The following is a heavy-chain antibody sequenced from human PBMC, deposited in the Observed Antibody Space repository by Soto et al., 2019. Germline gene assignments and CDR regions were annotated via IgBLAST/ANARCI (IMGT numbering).Heavy chain of an antibody. Sequence: GGSLRGRCAASGLTCSSYAGGCVXAAPGKGLEWVSTFRGTGDGPYYADSVRGRFTVSRDNSKNTLYLQMNGLRGGDTAVYYCAKRPDPGAFAIWGHGTMVTVSS. J-gene: IGHJ3*02. D-gene: IGHD3-10*01. CDR2: FRGTGDGP. V-gene: IGHV3-23*01. CDR1: GLTCSSYA. CDR3: AKRPDPGAFAI.